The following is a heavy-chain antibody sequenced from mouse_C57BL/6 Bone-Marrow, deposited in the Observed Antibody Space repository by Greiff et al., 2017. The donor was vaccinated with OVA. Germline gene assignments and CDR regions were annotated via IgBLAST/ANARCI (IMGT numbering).Heavy chain of an antibody. J-gene: IGHJ4*01. CDR1: GYTFTSYW. V-gene: IGHV1-74*01. Sequence: VQLQQSGAELVKPGASVKVSCKASGYTFTSYWMHWVKQRPGQGLEWIGRIDPSDGGTNYNQKFKGKATLTVDKSSSTAYMQLSSMTSEDSAVDYCERPPCYYAMDYWGQGTSVTVSS. CDR2: IDPSDGGT. CDR3: ERPPCYYAMDY.